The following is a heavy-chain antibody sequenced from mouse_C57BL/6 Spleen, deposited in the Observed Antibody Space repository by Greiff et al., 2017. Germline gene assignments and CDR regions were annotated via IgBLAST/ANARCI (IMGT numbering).Heavy chain of an antibody. Sequence: QVQLKQPGAELVKPGASVKLSCKASGYTFTSYWMHWVKQRPGQGLEWIGMIHPNSGSTNYNEKFKSKATLTVDKSSSTAYMQLSSLTSEDSAVYYCARDDSNLFAYWGQGTLVTVSA. J-gene: IGHJ3*01. V-gene: IGHV1-64*01. CDR3: ARDDSNLFAY. CDR2: IHPNSGST. D-gene: IGHD2-5*01. CDR1: GYTFTSYW.